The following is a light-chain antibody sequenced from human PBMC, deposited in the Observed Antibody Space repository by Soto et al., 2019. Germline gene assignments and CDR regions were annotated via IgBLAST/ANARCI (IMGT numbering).Light chain of an antibody. J-gene: IGKJ5*01. Sequence: DIQMTQSPSTLSASVGDIVTITGLASQSISTWLAWYQQKPGKAPKLLIYGASSLASGVPSRFSGSGSGTEFTLTISSLQPEDFATYYCQQLNSYPLTFGQGTRLEI. CDR2: GAS. CDR1: QSISTW. V-gene: IGKV1-5*01. CDR3: QQLNSYPLT.